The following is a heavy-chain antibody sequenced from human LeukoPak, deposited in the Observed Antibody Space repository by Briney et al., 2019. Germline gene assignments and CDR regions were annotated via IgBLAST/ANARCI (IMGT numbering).Heavy chain of an antibody. D-gene: IGHD5-12*01. CDR1: ADSISTYY. V-gene: IGHV4-39*01. CDR2: IYYSGST. J-gene: IGHJ4*02. Sequence: PSETLSLTCTVSADSISTYYWNWIRQPPGKGLEWIGSIYYSGSTYYNPSLKSRVTISVDTSKNQFSLKLSSVTAADTAVYYCARHKTDTVAVEGWGQGTLVTVSS. CDR3: ARHKTDTVAVEG.